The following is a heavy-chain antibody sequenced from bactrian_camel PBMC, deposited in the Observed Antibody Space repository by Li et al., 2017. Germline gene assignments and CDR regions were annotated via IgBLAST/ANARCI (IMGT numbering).Heavy chain of an antibody. V-gene: IGHV3S53*01. Sequence: HVQLVESGGGSVQAGGSLRLSCAASGYAYRRHCKAWFRQVPGRSREGIAAIDSDGTTTYADSVKGRFTISQDNAKPMLYLQMNALKPEDTAMYYCAADLVTGGNWRSIDHWSYWGQGTQVTVS. J-gene: IGHJ4*01. CDR2: IDSDGTT. CDR1: GYAYRRHC. CDR3: AADLVTGGNWRSIDHWSY. D-gene: IGHD7*01.